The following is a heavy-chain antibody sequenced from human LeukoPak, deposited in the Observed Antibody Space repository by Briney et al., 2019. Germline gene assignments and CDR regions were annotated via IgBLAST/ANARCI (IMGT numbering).Heavy chain of an antibody. J-gene: IGHJ4*02. CDR1: GGSISGYY. CDR2: IYYSGST. D-gene: IGHD5-18*01. CDR3: ARAHTAMAQRDPWAFDY. Sequence: SETLSLTCTVSGGSISGYYWSWIRQPPGKGLEWIGYIYYSGSTNYNPSLKSRVTISVDTSKNQFSRKLSSVTAADTAVYYCARAHTAMAQRDPWAFDYWGQGTLVTVSS. V-gene: IGHV4-59*01.